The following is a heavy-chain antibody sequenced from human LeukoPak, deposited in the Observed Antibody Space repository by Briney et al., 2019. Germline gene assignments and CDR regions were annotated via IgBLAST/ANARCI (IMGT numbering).Heavy chain of an antibody. CDR1: GYTFTDYY. CDR3: TRTMGYRPVAGLKEKWFDP. Sequence: ASVKVSCKTSGYTFTDYYVHWVRQAPGLGLEWMGIINPLRGITIYAQKFQGRVTMTVDTSTSTVYMDLGSLTSADTAVYYCTRTMGYRPVAGLKEKWFDPWDQGTQVTVSS. J-gene: IGHJ5*02. D-gene: IGHD6-19*01. CDR2: INPLRGIT. V-gene: IGHV1-46*01.